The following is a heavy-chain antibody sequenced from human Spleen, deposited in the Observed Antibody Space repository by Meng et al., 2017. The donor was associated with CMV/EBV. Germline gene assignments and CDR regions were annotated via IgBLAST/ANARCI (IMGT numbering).Heavy chain of an antibody. CDR2: IYYSGST. V-gene: IGHV4-61*03. CDR3: ARGPRGYSYEKDWFDP. J-gene: IGHJ5*02. D-gene: IGHD5-18*01. Sequence: GSLRLSCTVSGGSVSSGSYYWSWIRQPPGKGLEWIGYIYYSGSTNYNPSLKSRVTISVDTSKNHFSLKLSSVTAADTAVYYCARGPRGYSYEKDWFDPWGQGTLVTVSS. CDR1: GGSVSSGSYY.